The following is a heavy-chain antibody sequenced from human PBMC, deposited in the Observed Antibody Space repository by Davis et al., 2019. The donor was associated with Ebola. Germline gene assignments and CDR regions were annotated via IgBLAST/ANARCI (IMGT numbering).Heavy chain of an antibody. J-gene: IGHJ2*01. CDR2: ISAYNGNT. Sequence: ASVKVSCKASGYTFTGYYMHWVRQAPGQGLEWMGWISAYNGNTNYAQKLQGRVTMTTDTSTSTAYMELRSLRSDDTAVYYCARDPSLYYYGSGKGYWYFDLWGRGTLVTVSS. V-gene: IGHV1-18*04. CDR3: ARDPSLYYYGSGKGYWYFDL. D-gene: IGHD3-10*01. CDR1: GYTFTGYY.